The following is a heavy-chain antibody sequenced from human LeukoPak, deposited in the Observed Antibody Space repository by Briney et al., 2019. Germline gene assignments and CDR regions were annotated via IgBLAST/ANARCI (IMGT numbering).Heavy chain of an antibody. J-gene: IGHJ6*04. CDR3: ARDGSGPYYGMDV. V-gene: IGHV1-69*06. Sequence: ASVKVSCKASGGTFSSYAISWVRQAPGQGLEWMGGLIPIFGTANYAQKFQGRVTITADKSTSTAYMELSSLRSEDTAVYYCARDGSGPYYGMDVWGKGTTVTVSS. D-gene: IGHD3-10*01. CDR1: GGTFSSYA. CDR2: LIPIFGTA.